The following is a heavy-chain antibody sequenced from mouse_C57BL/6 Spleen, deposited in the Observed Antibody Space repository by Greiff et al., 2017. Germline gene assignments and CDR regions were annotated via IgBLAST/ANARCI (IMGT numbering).Heavy chain of an antibody. CDR3: ARESSSLFDY. CDR1: GYTFTDYY. D-gene: IGHD6-2*01. CDR2: INPYNGGT. V-gene: IGHV1-19*01. J-gene: IGHJ2*01. Sequence: DVQLQESGPVLVKPGASVKMSCKASGYTFTDYYMNWVKQSHGKSLEWIGVINPYNGGTSYNQKFKGKATLTVDKSSSTAYMELNSLTSEDSAVYYCARESSSLFDYWGQGTTLTVSS.